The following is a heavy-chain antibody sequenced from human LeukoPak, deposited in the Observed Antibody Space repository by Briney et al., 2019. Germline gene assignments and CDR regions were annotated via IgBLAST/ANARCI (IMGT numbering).Heavy chain of an antibody. CDR3: ARRPVRGLYYFDH. D-gene: IGHD3/OR15-3a*01. V-gene: IGHV4-4*07. Sequence: SETLSLTCTVSGGSISGYYWSWIRQPAGKGLEWIGRIYTSGSTNYNPSLKSRVTMSVDTSKNQFSLKLTSVTAADTAVYYCARRPVRGLYYFDHWGQGTLVTVSS. J-gene: IGHJ4*02. CDR1: GGSISGYY. CDR2: IYTSGST.